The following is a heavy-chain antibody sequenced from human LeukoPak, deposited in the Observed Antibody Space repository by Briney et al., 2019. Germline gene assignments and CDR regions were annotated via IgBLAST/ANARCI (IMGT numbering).Heavy chain of an antibody. V-gene: IGHV3-23*01. J-gene: IGHJ3*02. CDR2: ISGSGGST. Sequence: PGGSLRLSCAASGFTFSSYAMSWVRQAPGKGLEWVSAISGSGGSTYYADSVKGRFTISRDNSKNTLYLQMNSLRAEDTAVYYCAREKIPVGARGTSAFDIWGQGTMVTVSS. D-gene: IGHD1-26*01. CDR3: AREKIPVGARGTSAFDI. CDR1: GFTFSSYA.